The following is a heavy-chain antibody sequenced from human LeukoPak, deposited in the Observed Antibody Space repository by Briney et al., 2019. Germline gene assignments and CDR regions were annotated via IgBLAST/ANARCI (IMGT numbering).Heavy chain of an antibody. J-gene: IGHJ6*03. V-gene: IGHV4-39*01. Sequence: SETLSLTCTVSGGPMSVSYYYWGWIRQPPGKGLEWIGSMYYSGTTYYNPSLKSRVTVSVDKSKNQCSLKVTSVTAADTAVYYCARHAYYYYMDIWGKGTTVTVSS. CDR1: GGPMSVSYYY. CDR2: MYYSGTT. CDR3: ARHAYYYYMDI.